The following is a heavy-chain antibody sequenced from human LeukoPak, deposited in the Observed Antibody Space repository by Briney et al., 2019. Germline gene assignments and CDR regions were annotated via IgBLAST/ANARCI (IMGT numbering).Heavy chain of an antibody. CDR3: AKDSFIVVRGVGSDDGFAV. CDR2: VGEGVHAT. CDR1: EFTIPTFA. J-gene: IGHJ3*01. V-gene: IGHV3-23*01. D-gene: IGHD3-10*01. Sequence: GGSLTFSGLAYEFTIPTFAWVWFAQAQGKGWDGFSFVGEGVHATHYADSVRGRSFISRDNSKNTVHLEMNSLRAEDTAVYYCAKDSFIVVRGVGSDDGFAVWGQGTMVTVSS.